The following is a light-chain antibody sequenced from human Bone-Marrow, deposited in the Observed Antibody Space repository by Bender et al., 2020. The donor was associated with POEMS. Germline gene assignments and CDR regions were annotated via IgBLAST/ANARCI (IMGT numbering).Light chain of an antibody. Sequence: QSVLTQPPSASGSPGQSITISCTGTSGDVGKYNLVSWYQQHPGKAPKLLIYEGNKRPSGISNRFSGSKSGNTASLTISGLQAEDEADDYCSSYVGSVVFGGGTKVTVL. CDR1: SGDVGKYNL. V-gene: IGLV2-23*01. J-gene: IGLJ2*01. CDR3: SSYVGSVV. CDR2: EGN.